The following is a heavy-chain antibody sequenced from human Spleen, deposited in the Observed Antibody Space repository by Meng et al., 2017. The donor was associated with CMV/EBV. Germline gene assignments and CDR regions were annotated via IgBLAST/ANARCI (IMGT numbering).Heavy chain of an antibody. Sequence: SETLSLTCTVSGGSISSSSYYWSWIRQPPGKGLEWIGEINHSGSTNYNPSLKSRVTISVDTSKNQFSLKLSSVTAADTAVYYCARGALEWFLWGQGTLVTVSS. V-gene: IGHV4-39*07. CDR1: GGSISSSSYY. J-gene: IGHJ4*02. CDR3: ARGALEWFL. CDR2: INHSGST. D-gene: IGHD3-3*01.